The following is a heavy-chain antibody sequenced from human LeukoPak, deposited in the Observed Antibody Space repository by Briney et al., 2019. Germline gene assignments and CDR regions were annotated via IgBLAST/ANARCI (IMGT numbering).Heavy chain of an antibody. CDR1: GYTFTNYW. Sequence: KPGESLQISCKGSGYTFTNYWIGWVRQTPGKGLEWMGNIYCGDSDRRYSPSFQGQVTISADKSINTAYLQWSSLKASDTAIYYCARQKKDSAMLPWYFDYWGQGTLVTVSS. J-gene: IGHJ4*02. V-gene: IGHV5-51*01. CDR3: ARQKKDSAMLPWYFDY. CDR2: IYCGDSDR. D-gene: IGHD5-18*01.